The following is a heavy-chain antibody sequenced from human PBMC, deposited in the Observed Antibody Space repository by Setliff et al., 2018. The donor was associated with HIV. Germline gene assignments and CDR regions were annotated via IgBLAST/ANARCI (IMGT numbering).Heavy chain of an antibody. CDR1: GGTFSSYA. Sequence: VKVSCKASGGTFSSYAISWVRQAPGQGLDWMGGIIPVFGTTNYAQKFQGRVTITADESTSTAYMELSSLRSEDTAVYYCARGGVYYYDSSGWSMDYWGQGTLVTVPQ. J-gene: IGHJ4*02. D-gene: IGHD3-22*01. CDR3: ARGGVYYYDSSGWSMDY. CDR2: IIPVFGTT. V-gene: IGHV1-69*13.